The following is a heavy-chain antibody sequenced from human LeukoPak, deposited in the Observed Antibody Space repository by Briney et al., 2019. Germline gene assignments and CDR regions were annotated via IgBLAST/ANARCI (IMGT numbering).Heavy chain of an antibody. V-gene: IGHV1-69*06. CDR1: GGTFSSYA. D-gene: IGHD6-19*01. CDR2: IIPIFGTA. Sequence: GASVKVSCTASGGTFSSYAISWVRQAPGQGLEWMGGIIPIFGTANYAQKFQGRVTITADKSTSTAYMELSSLRSEDTAVYYCARSHSSGWYIFFDYWGQGTLVTVSS. J-gene: IGHJ4*02. CDR3: ARSHSSGWYIFFDY.